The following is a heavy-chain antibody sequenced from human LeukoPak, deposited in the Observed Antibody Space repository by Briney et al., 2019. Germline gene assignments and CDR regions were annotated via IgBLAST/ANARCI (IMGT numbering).Heavy chain of an antibody. V-gene: IGHV1-46*01. J-gene: IGHJ6*02. CDR2: INPSGGST. D-gene: IGHD2/OR15-2a*01. Sequence: ASVKVSCKASGYTFTSYYMHWVRQAPGQGLEWMGIINPSGGSTSYAQKLQGRVTMTTDTSTSTAYMELRSLRSDDTAVYYCARAIGYYYGMDVWGQGTTVTVSS. CDR3: ARAIGYYYGMDV. CDR1: GYTFTSYY.